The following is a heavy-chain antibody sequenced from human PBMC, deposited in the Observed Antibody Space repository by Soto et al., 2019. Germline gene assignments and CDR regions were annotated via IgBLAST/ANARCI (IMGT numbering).Heavy chain of an antibody. J-gene: IGHJ3*01. V-gene: IGHV3-21*02. CDR2: INPSSSHI. CDR1: GFTFASYH. Sequence: EVQLVESGGGLVMPGGSLRLSCAASGFTFASYHMSWVRQAPGKGLDWVSSINPSSSHIYYADSVRGRFTISRDDSKNSLYLHMNSLRTEDVAIYYCARGYWGGVGCYLRRDAFDVWGQGTTVMVSS. D-gene: IGHD2-15*01. CDR3: ARGYWGGVGCYLRRDAFDV.